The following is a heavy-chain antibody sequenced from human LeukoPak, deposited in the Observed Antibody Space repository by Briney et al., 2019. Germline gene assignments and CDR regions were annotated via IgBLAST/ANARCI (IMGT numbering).Heavy chain of an antibody. Sequence: PSETLSPTCTVSGGSISSSSYYWGWIRQPPGKGLEWIGSIYYSGSTYYNPSLKSRVTISVDTSKNQFSLKLSSVTAADTAVYYCARTPRLTIFGAVIYYFDYWGQGTLVTVSS. V-gene: IGHV4-39*01. CDR2: IYYSGST. CDR3: ARTPRLTIFGAVIYYFDY. J-gene: IGHJ4*02. CDR1: GGSISSSSYY. D-gene: IGHD3-3*01.